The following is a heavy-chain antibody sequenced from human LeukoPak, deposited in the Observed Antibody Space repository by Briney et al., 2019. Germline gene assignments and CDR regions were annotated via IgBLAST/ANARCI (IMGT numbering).Heavy chain of an antibody. CDR2: ISWNSGNI. CDR3: AKGGYNWNDAIFDY. D-gene: IGHD1-1*01. J-gene: IGHJ4*02. V-gene: IGHV3-9*01. Sequence: GGSLRLSCAASGFTFDDYAMHWVRQAPGKGLEWVSGISWNSGNIGYADSVKGRFTISRDNAKNSLYLQMNSLRAEDTALYYCAKGGYNWNDAIFDYWGPGTLVTVSS. CDR1: GFTFDDYA.